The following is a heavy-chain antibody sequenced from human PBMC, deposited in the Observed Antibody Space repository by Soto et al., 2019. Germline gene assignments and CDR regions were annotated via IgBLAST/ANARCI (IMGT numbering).Heavy chain of an antibody. J-gene: IGHJ5*02. Sequence: SETLSLTCTVSGGSISSYYCSWIRQPPGKGLEWIGYIYYSGSTNYNPSLKSRVTISVDTSKNQFSLKLSSVTAADTAVYYCARLLESGGIVSSRWFDPWGQGTLVTVSS. CDR3: ARLLESGGIVSSRWFDP. CDR2: IYYSGST. D-gene: IGHD1-26*01. CDR1: GGSISSYY. V-gene: IGHV4-59*08.